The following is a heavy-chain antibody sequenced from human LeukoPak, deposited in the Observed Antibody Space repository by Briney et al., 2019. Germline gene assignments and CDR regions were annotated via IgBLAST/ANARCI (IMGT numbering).Heavy chain of an antibody. J-gene: IGHJ6*03. V-gene: IGHV3-7*01. CDR1: RFTFSSYW. CDR3: ARDPFAAAGRYYYYYMDV. Sequence: GGSLRLSCAASRFTFSSYWMSWVRQAPGKGLQWVANIKQDGSEKYYVASVQGRFTISRDNAKNSLYLQMNSLRAEDTAVYYCARDPFAAAGRYYYYYMDVWGKGTTVTVSS. D-gene: IGHD6-13*01. CDR2: IKQDGSEK.